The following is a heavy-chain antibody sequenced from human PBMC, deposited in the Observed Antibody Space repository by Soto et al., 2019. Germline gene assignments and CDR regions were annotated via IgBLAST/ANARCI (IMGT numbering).Heavy chain of an antibody. CDR1: GFTISTYA. Sequence: EVQLLESGGGLVQPGGSLRLSCAASGFTISTYAMTWVRQAPGKGLECVSGVTGSGGQIHYADSVKGRFTISKDNSKNTLYLQMSSLRDEDTALYFCAKDAVYNDGLLLMDSLGQGNLVPVS. D-gene: IGHD3-16*01. J-gene: IGHJ5*02. V-gene: IGHV3-23*01. CDR3: AKDAVYNDGLLLMDS. CDR2: VTGSGGQI.